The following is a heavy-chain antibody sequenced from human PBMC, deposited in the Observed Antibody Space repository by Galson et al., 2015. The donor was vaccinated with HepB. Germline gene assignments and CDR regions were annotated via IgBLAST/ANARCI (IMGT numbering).Heavy chain of an antibody. CDR1: GYTFTSYA. V-gene: IGHV1-3*01. CDR2: INAGNGNT. CDR3: ARVVIVVAVARDDAFDI. D-gene: IGHD3-22*01. J-gene: IGHJ3*02. Sequence: SVKVSCKASGYTFTSYAMHWVRQAPGQRLEWMGWINAGNGNTKYSQKFQGRVTITRDTSASTAYMELSSLRSEDTAVYYCARVVIVVAVARDDAFDIWGQGTMVTVSS.